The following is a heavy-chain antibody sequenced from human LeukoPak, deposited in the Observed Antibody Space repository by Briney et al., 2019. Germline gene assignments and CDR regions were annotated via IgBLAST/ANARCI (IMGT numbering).Heavy chain of an antibody. CDR1: GGSFSGYY. D-gene: IGHD2/OR15-2a*01. J-gene: IGHJ4*02. V-gene: IGHV4-34*01. CDR3: ARRSSFLYY. CDR2: INHSGST. Sequence: SETLSLTCAVYGGSFSGYYWSWIRQPPGKGLERIGEINHSGSTNYNPTLNSRVTISVDTSKNQFSLKLSSVTAADTAVYHCARRSSFLYYWGQGTLVTVSS.